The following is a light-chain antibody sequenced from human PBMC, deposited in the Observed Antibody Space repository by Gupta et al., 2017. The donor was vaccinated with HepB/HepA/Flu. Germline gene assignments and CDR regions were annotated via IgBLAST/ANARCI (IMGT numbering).Light chain of an antibody. Sequence: DSQLTHSPSFLSASVGDRVTISCRASQGINNFLAWYQQKPGKAPNLLIYAAFTLQRGVPSRFSGSACGTEFTLTISILHPEDFATYYCQRSDDYPVTFGPGTQVDIK. CDR2: AAF. J-gene: IGKJ3*01. V-gene: IGKV1-9*01. CDR3: QRSDDYPVT. CDR1: QGINNF.